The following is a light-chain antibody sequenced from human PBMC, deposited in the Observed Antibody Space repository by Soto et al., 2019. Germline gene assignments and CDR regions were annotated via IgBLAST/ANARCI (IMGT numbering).Light chain of an antibody. J-gene: IGLJ1*01. CDR2: EVN. CDR3: CSFTSSNTHV. CDR1: SSDVGGYNL. V-gene: IGLV2-23*02. Sequence: QSLMTQPPSASGSPGQSVAISCTGTSSDVGGYNLVSWYQQHPGKVPKLILFEVNKRPSGVSGRFSGSKSGNTASLTISGLQAEDEADYYCCSFTSSNTHVFGTGTKGTVL.